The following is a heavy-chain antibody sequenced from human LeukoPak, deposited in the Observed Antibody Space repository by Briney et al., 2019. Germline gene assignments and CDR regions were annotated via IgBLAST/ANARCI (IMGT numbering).Heavy chain of an antibody. CDR2: ISWNSGSI. J-gene: IGHJ3*02. V-gene: IGHV3-9*01. CDR1: GFTFDDYA. D-gene: IGHD4-23*01. Sequence: GGSLRLSCAASGFTFDDYAMHWVRQAPGKGLEWVSGISWNSGSIGYADSVKGRFTISRDNAKNSLYLQMNSLRAADTALYYCAKDRLRNSDDAFDIWGQGTMVTVSS. CDR3: AKDRLRNSDDAFDI.